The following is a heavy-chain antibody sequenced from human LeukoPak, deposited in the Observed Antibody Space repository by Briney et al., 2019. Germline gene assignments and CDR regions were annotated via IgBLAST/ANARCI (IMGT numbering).Heavy chain of an antibody. CDR3: ARDRGISAGSDFDY. Sequence: GGSLRLSCAASGFIFNNYEMNWVRQAPGKGLEWASSISGSGSPMYYADSVKGRFIISRDNAKDSVSLQMNSLRAEDTAVYFCARDRGISAGSDFDYWGQGTLVTVSS. CDR1: GFIFNNYE. V-gene: IGHV3-48*03. D-gene: IGHD6-13*01. CDR2: ISGSGSPM. J-gene: IGHJ4*02.